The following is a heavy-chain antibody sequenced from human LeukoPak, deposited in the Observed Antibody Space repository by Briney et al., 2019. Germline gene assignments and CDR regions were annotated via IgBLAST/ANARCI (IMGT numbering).Heavy chain of an antibody. J-gene: IGHJ5*02. CDR2: IYSSGRT. CDR3: ARDLPSYYFDSGNMFDP. V-gene: IGHV4-4*07. D-gene: IGHD3-10*01. CDR1: GGSISNFY. Sequence: SETLSLTCTVSGGSISNFYWSWIRQPAGKGLEWIGRIYSSGRTNYNSSLKSRVAMSIDTSNNQFSLKLSSVTAADTAVYYCARDLPSYYFDSGNMFDPWGQGTLVTVSS.